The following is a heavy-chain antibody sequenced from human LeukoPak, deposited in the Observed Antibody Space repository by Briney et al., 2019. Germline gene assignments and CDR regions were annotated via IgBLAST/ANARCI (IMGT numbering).Heavy chain of an antibody. V-gene: IGHV3-49*04. D-gene: IGHD3-22*01. CDR2: IRSKAYGGTT. Sequence: PGRSLRLSCTASGFTFGDYAMSWVRQAPGKGLEWVGFIRSKAYGGTTEYAASVKGRFTISRDDSKSIAYLQMNSLKTEDTAVYYCTRVEYSSGYYYAPAFDYWGQGTLVTVSS. CDR1: GFTFGDYA. CDR3: TRVEYSSGYYYAPAFDY. J-gene: IGHJ4*02.